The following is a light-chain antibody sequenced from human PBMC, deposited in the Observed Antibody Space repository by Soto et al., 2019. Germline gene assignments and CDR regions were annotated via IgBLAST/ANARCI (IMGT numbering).Light chain of an antibody. CDR2: DAS. V-gene: IGKV3-11*01. CDR1: QSIRSY. J-gene: IGKJ4*01. Sequence: EIVLTQSPATLSLSPGERATLSCRASQSIRSYLAWYQPKPGQAPRLLIFDASSRATGIPDRFSGSGSGTDFTLTISSLQPEDFAVYYCLQRSSWPPFTFGGGTKVEIK. CDR3: LQRSSWPPFT.